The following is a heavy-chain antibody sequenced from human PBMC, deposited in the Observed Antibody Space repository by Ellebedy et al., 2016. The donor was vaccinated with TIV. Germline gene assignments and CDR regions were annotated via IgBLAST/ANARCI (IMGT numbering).Heavy chain of an antibody. Sequence: GEFLKISCAASGFTFTSYAMHWVRQAPGKGLEWVAIVPYDGINKYYADSVKGRFTISRDNSKSTLSLQMNSLRVEDTALYYCARRATVSYYGIDLWGQGTTVTVSS. CDR3: ARRATVSYYGIDL. D-gene: IGHD3-10*01. CDR1: GFTFTSYA. V-gene: IGHV3-30-3*01. CDR2: VPYDGINK. J-gene: IGHJ6*02.